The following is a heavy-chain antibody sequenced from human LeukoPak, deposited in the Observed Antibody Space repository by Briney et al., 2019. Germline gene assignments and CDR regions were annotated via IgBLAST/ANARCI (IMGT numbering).Heavy chain of an antibody. CDR3: ARDGRSGSNYGRVDY. Sequence: GRSLRLSCVASGLTFSSYAMHWVRQAPGKGLEWVTVISYDGSNKYYADSVKGRFTISRDNSKNTLYLQMNSLRAEDTAVYYCARDGRSGSNYGRVDYWGQGTLVTVSS. V-gene: IGHV3-30*04. CDR1: GLTFSSYA. D-gene: IGHD1-26*01. J-gene: IGHJ4*02. CDR2: ISYDGSNK.